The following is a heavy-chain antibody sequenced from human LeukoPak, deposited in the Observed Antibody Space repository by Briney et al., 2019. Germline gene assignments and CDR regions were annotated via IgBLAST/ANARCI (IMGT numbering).Heavy chain of an antibody. CDR2: MNPNSGNT. CDR3: ARGLKRSTMVRGVIPFGY. D-gene: IGHD3-10*01. V-gene: IGHV1-8*01. CDR1: GYTFTSYD. Sequence: RASVKVSCKASGYTFTSYDINWVRQATGQGLEWMGWMNPNSGNTGYAQKFQGRVTMTRNTSISTAYMELSSLRSEDTAVYYCARGLKRSTMVRGVIPFGYWGQGTLVTVSS. J-gene: IGHJ4*02.